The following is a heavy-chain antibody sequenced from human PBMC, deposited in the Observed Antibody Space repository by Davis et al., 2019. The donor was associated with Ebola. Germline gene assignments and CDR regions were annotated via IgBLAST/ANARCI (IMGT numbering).Heavy chain of an antibody. CDR2: IYTSGST. CDR3: ARDPKSRYCSGGSCYRRDGMDV. Sequence: LRLSCTVSGGSISSGSYYWSWIRQPAGKGLEWIGHIYTSGSTNYNPSLKSRVTISVDTSKNQFSLKLSSVTAADTAVYYCARDPKSRYCSGGSCYRRDGMDVWGQGTTVTVSS. J-gene: IGHJ6*02. D-gene: IGHD2-15*01. CDR1: GGSISSGSYY. V-gene: IGHV4-61*09.